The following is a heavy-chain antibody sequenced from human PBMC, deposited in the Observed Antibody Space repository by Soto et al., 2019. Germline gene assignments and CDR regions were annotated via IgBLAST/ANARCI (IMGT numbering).Heavy chain of an antibody. CDR3: AKEATNINNFDY. Sequence: QPGGSLRLSCAASGFTFDNYEMNWVRQAQGKGLEWLSYISSSGSVTYYADSVKGRFTISRDNAKYSLFLQMNSLRAEDTAVYYCAKEATNINNFDYWGQGTLVTVSS. J-gene: IGHJ4*02. D-gene: IGHD1-26*01. V-gene: IGHV3-48*03. CDR1: GFTFDNYE. CDR2: ISSSGSVT.